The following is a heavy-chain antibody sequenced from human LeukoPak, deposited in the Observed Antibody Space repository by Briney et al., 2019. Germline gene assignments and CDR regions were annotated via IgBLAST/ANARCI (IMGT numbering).Heavy chain of an antibody. CDR1: GFTFSSYS. Sequence: PGGSLRLSRAASGFTFSSYSMNWVRQAPGKGLEWVSSISSSSSYIYYADSVKGRFTISRDNAKNSLYLQMNSLRAEDTAVYYCARWHYDSSGYYLFDYWGQGTLVTVSS. J-gene: IGHJ4*02. D-gene: IGHD3-22*01. V-gene: IGHV3-21*01. CDR3: ARWHYDSSGYYLFDY. CDR2: ISSSSSYI.